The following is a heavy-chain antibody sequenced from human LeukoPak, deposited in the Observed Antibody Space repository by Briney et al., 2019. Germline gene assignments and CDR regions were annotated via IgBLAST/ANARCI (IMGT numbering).Heavy chain of an antibody. CDR2: ISSSSSTI. Sequence: GGSLRLSCAASGFTFSSFGMNWVRQAPGKGLEWVSYISSSSSTICYADSVRGRFTISRDNSKSTLSLQMNSLRAEDTAIYYCATYRQVLLPFESWGQGTLVTVSS. CDR1: GFTFSSFG. D-gene: IGHD2-8*02. J-gene: IGHJ4*02. CDR3: ATYRQVLLPFES. V-gene: IGHV3-48*01.